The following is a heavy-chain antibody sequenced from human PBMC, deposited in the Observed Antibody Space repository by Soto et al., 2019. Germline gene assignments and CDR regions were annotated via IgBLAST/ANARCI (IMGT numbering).Heavy chain of an antibody. D-gene: IGHD2-15*01. CDR1: GYTFTSYA. CDR3: ARGPGGPDGPGDY. V-gene: IGHV1-3*01. CDR2: INAGNGNT. J-gene: IGHJ4*02. Sequence: QVQLVQSGAEVKKPGASVKVSCKASGYTFTSYAMHWVRQAPGQRLEWMGWINAGNGNTKYSQKFQGRVTITRDTSASTADMELSSLRSRDTAVSYCARGPGGPDGPGDYWGQGTLVTVSS.